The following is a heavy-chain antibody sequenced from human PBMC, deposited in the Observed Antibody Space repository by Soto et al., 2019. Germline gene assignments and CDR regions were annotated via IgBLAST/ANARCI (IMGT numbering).Heavy chain of an antibody. D-gene: IGHD1-1*01. J-gene: IGHJ2*01. CDR1: GFTFSSYG. V-gene: IGHV3-30*03. Sequence: GGSLRLSCAASGFTFSSYGMHWVRQAPGKGLEWVAVISYDGSNKYYADSLKGRFTISRDNSKNTLYLQMNSLRAEDTSVYYCARLSGFFSDNYNRYLEHCGRGTQVTVSS. CDR2: ISYDGSNK. CDR3: ARLSGFFSDNYNRYLEH.